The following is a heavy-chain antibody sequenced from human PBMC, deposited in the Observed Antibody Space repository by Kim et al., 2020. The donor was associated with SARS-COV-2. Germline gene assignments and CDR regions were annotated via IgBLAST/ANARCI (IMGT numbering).Heavy chain of an antibody. CDR1: GYSITSGYY. V-gene: IGHV4-38-2*02. CDR3: ARVHTSSWEIDY. Sequence: SETLSLTCSVSGYSITSGYYWAWIRQPPGKGLQWIGNLFHSGSTYYTPSLKSRVTTSLDTSRNQFSLNLSSVTVADMAVYYCARVHTSSWEIDYWGQGTL. CDR2: LFHSGST. J-gene: IGHJ4*02. D-gene: IGHD6-13*01.